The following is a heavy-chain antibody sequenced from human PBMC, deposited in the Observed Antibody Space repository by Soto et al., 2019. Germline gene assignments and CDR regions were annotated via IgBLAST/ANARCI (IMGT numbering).Heavy chain of an antibody. CDR1: GGFMSDYS. CDR2: LHASGSI. D-gene: IGHD1-7*01. Sequence: QVQLQESGPGLVKPSETLSLTCSVSGGFMSDYSWSWIRQPADKGLEWIGRLHASGSIQYAPSFKSRVTMSLDTSKNPFSLSLRSVTAADTAVYYCARESGENWSYEAYWGQGTLVTVSS. V-gene: IGHV4-4*07. CDR3: ARESGENWSYEAY. J-gene: IGHJ4*02.